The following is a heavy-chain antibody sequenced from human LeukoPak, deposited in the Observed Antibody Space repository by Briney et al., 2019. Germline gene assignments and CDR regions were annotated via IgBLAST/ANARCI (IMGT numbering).Heavy chain of an antibody. CDR1: GYIFIGYY. CDR2: INPHSGGT. D-gene: IGHD6-19*01. J-gene: IGHJ6*02. CDR3: ARVAPSSGWYVPRNYYYYYGMDV. Sequence: GASVKVSCKGSGYIFIGYYMHWVRHAPGQGLEWMGWINPHSGGTKYAQNFEGRVSMTRDTSIATAYMELTRLRSDDTAVYYCARVAPSSGWYVPRNYYYYYGMDVWGQGTTVTVSS. V-gene: IGHV1-2*02.